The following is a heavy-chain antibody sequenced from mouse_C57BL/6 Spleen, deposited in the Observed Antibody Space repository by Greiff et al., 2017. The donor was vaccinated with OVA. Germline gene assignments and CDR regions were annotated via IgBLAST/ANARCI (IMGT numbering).Heavy chain of an antibody. Sequence: QVQLKQPGAELVKPGASVKLSCKASGYTFTSYWMHWVKQSPGRGLEWIGRIDPNSGGTKYNEKFKSKATLTVDKPSSTAYMQLSSLTSEDSAVYYCARSPITTVVARDYWGQGTTLTVSS. D-gene: IGHD1-1*01. V-gene: IGHV1-72*01. CDR3: ARSPITTVVARDY. J-gene: IGHJ2*01. CDR1: GYTFTSYW. CDR2: IDPNSGGT.